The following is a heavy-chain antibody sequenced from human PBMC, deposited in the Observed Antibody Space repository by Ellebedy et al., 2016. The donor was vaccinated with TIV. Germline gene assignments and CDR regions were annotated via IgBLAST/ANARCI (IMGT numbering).Heavy chain of an antibody. D-gene: IGHD5-24*01. CDR3: AKDMGMATINPVLDY. Sequence: GESLKISCAASGFTFSNYAMSWVRQAPGKGLQWVSAISGSGANTFYADSVKGRFTISRDNSKNSLYLQMNSLRTEDTALYYCAKDMGMATINPVLDYWGQGTLVTVSS. J-gene: IGHJ4*02. CDR2: ISGSGANT. CDR1: GFTFSNYA. V-gene: IGHV3-23*01.